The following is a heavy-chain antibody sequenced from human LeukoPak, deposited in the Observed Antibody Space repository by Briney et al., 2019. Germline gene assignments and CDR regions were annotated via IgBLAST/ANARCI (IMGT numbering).Heavy chain of an antibody. CDR3: AKNLAMIVVNDAFDI. Sequence: PGGSLRPSCAASGFTFSSYAMSWVRQAPGKGLEWVSAISGSGGSTYYADSVKGQFTISRDNSKNTLYLQMNSLRAEDTAVYYCAKNLAMIVVNDAFDIWGQGTMVTVSS. CDR2: ISGSGGST. D-gene: IGHD3-22*01. J-gene: IGHJ3*02. CDR1: GFTFSSYA. V-gene: IGHV3-23*01.